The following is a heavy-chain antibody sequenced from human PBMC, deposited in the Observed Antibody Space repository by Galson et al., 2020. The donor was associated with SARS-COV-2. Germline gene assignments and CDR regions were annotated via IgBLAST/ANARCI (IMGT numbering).Heavy chain of an antibody. V-gene: IGHV2-70*01. CDR2: IDWDDDK. J-gene: IGHJ6*02. Sequence: SGPTLVKPTQTLTLTCTFSGFSLSTSGMCVSWIRQPPGKALEWLALIDWDDDKYYSTSLKTRLTISKDTSKNQVVLTMTNMDPVDTATYYCARVTRYWSSTSCYLFYGMDVWGQGTTVTVSS. D-gene: IGHD2-2*01. CDR1: GFSLSTSGMC. CDR3: ARVTRYWSSTSCYLFYGMDV.